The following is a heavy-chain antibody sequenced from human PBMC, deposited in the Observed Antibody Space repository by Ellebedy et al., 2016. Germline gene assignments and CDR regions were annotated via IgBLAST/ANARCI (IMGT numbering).Heavy chain of an antibody. CDR1: GYMFSTYG. V-gene: IGHV1-18*01. Sequence: ASVKVSXXASGYMFSTYGISWVRQAPGQGLEWMGWISGHNDNRKYAQNVQGRVTMTTDTSTTTAYMELRSLISDDTAVYYCAREYCDDVRCFSGDYWGQGTLVTVSS. D-gene: IGHD2-15*01. CDR2: ISGHNDNR. J-gene: IGHJ4*02. CDR3: AREYCDDVRCFSGDY.